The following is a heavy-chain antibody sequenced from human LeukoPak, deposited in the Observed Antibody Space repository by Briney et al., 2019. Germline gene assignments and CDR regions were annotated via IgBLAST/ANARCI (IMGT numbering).Heavy chain of an antibody. CDR3: ARDGEQQRDYYYYYMDV. V-gene: IGHV1-69*13. CDR1: GGTFSSYA. CDR2: IIPISGTT. J-gene: IGHJ6*03. D-gene: IGHD6-13*01. Sequence: SVKVSCKASGGTFSSYAISWVRQAPGQGLEWMGGIIPISGTTNYAQKFQGRVTITADESTSTAYMELSSLRSEDTAMYYCARDGEQQRDYYYYYMDVWGKGTTVTVSS.